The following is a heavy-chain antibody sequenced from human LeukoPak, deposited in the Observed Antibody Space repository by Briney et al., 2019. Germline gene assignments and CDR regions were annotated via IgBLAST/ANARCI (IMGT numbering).Heavy chain of an antibody. CDR1: GGSISSYF. CDR3: ARDPRRYQLLT. Sequence: SETLSLTCTVSGGSISSYFWCWIRQPPGKGLEWIGYIYHSGSTYYNPSLKSRVTISVDRSKNQFSLKLSSVTAADTAVYYCARDPRRYQLLTWGQGTLVTVSS. J-gene: IGHJ4*02. D-gene: IGHD2-2*01. CDR2: IYHSGST. V-gene: IGHV4-59*12.